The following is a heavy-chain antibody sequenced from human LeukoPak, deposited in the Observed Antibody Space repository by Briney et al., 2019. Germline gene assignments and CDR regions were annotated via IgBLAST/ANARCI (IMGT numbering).Heavy chain of an antibody. J-gene: IGHJ4*02. Sequence: PGGSLRLSCAASGFTVSNNYMSWVRQAPGKGLEWVSVIYSGGNTYYADSVKGRFTISRDNSHNTLYLQMNSLRAEDTAVYYCARDDSSGYSDYWGQGTLVTVSS. CDR2: IYSGGNT. CDR1: GFTVSNNY. D-gene: IGHD3-22*01. CDR3: ARDDSSGYSDY. V-gene: IGHV3-53*01.